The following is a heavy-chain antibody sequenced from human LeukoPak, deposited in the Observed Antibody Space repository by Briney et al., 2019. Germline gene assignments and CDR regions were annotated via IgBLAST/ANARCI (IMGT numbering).Heavy chain of an antibody. J-gene: IGHJ5*02. Sequence: SETLSLTCTVSGGSISRYYWSWIRQPPGKGLEWIGYIYDSGSTNYNPSLKSRVTISVDTSKNQSSLKLSSVTAADTAVYYCARHGSSRSPFYPWGQGTLVTVSS. D-gene: IGHD6-13*01. CDR3: ARHGSSRSPFYP. CDR2: IYDSGST. V-gene: IGHV4-59*08. CDR1: GGSISRYY.